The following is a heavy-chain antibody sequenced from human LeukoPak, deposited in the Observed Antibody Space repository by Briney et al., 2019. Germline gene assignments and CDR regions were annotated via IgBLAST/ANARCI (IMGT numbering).Heavy chain of an antibody. CDR2: INHSGST. V-gene: IGHV4-34*01. CDR3: ARGYGSGSYRKFDP. Sequence: SETLSLTCAVYGVSFSGYYWSWIRQPPGKGLEWIGEINHSGSTNYNPSLKSRVTISVDTSKNQFSLKLSSVTAADTAVYYCARGYGSGSYRKFDPWGQGTLVTVSS. J-gene: IGHJ5*02. D-gene: IGHD3-10*01. CDR1: GVSFSGYY.